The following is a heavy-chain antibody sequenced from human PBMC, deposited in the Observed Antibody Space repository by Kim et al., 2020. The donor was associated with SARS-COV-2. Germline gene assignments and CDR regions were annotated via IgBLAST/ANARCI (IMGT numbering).Heavy chain of an antibody. CDR1: GFTISGSA. CDR2: IRSRSNNYAT. J-gene: IGHJ3*02. D-gene: IGHD2-21*01. V-gene: IGHV3-73*01. CDR3: TRGPPYSDSYWDAFDI. Sequence: GGSLRLSCGASGFTISGSAMHWVRQTSGKGLEWVGRIRSRSNNYATAYGASVKGRFSISIDESKNTAYLQMNSLKTEDTVVYYCTRGPPYSDSYWDAFDIWGQGTMVTVSS.